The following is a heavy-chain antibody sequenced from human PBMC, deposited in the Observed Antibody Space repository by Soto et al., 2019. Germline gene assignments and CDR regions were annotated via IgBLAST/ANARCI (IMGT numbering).Heavy chain of an antibody. CDR1: GYTFTGYY. D-gene: IGHD2-2*01. Sequence: QVQLVQSGAEVKKPGASVKVSCKASGYTFTGYYMHWVRQAPGQGLEWMGWINPNSGGTNYAQKFQGWVTMTRDTSVSTAYMELSRLRSADTAVYYCARGGDIVVVPAANGIENWFDPWGQGTLVTVSS. CDR3: ARGGDIVVVPAANGIENWFDP. CDR2: INPNSGGT. J-gene: IGHJ5*02. V-gene: IGHV1-2*04.